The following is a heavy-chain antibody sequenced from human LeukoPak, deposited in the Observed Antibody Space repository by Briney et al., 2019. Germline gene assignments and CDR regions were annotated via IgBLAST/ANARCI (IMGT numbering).Heavy chain of an antibody. CDR1: GDSISTYH. CDR3: ARDKRHSYGRYFDP. V-gene: IGHV4-59*01. D-gene: IGHD5-18*01. J-gene: IGHJ4*02. Sequence: SETLSLTCGVSGDSISTYHWNWVRKPPGKGLEWIGYMQSTGSSNYNPSLKSRVNIFVDTSKNQFVLNLRSVTAADTAVYYCARDKRHSYGRYFDPWGQGMLVTVSS. CDR2: MQSTGSS.